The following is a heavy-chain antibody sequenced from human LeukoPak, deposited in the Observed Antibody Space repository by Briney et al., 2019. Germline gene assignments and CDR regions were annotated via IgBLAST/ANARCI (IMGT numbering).Heavy chain of an antibody. CDR1: GYTFTSYD. CDR2: MNPNSGNT. V-gene: IGHV1-8*01. D-gene: IGHD3-22*01. Sequence: ASVKVSCKASGYTFTSYDINRVRQATGQGLEWMGWMNPNSGNTGYAQKFQGRVTMTRNTSISTAYMELSSLRSEDTAVYYCARGGDSSGYYHRYYYYYMDVWGKGTTVTVSS. J-gene: IGHJ6*03. CDR3: ARGGDSSGYYHRYYYYYMDV.